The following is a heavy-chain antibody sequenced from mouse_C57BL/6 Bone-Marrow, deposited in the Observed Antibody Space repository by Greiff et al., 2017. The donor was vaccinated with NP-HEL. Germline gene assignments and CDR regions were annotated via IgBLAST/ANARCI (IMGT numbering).Heavy chain of an antibody. D-gene: IGHD2-1*01. CDR1: GFTFSDYG. CDR3: ARRYYGKVDYAMDY. Sequence: EVQRVESGGGLVKPGGSLKLSCAASGFTFSDYGMHWVRQAPEKGLEWIAYISSGSRTIYYADTVKGRFTIARDNAKNTLFLQMTSLRSEDTAMYYCARRYYGKVDYAMDYWGQGTSVTVSS. J-gene: IGHJ4*01. CDR2: ISSGSRTI. V-gene: IGHV5-17*01.